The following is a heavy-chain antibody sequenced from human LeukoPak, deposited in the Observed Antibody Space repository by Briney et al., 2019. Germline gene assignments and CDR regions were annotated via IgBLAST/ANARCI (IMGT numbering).Heavy chain of an antibody. Sequence: GGSLRLSCAASGFTFSDYYMSWIRQAPGKGLEWVSYISSSGSTIYYADSVKGRFTISRDNAKNSLYLQMNSLRAEDTAVYYCARTVAGAYYYYYYMDVWGKGTTVTASS. D-gene: IGHD6-19*01. CDR2: ISSSGSTI. CDR1: GFTFSDYY. J-gene: IGHJ6*03. CDR3: ARTVAGAYYYYYYMDV. V-gene: IGHV3-11*04.